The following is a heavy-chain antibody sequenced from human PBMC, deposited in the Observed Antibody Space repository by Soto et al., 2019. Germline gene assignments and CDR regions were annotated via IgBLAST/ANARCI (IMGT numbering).Heavy chain of an antibody. CDR1: GFTFRSYD. Sequence: EVPLVESGGGLVQPGGSLRLSCAASGFTFRSYDMHWVRQATGKGLQWVSGIGPAGDTYYPGSVKGRFTISRENAKSSLYLQMNSLRAGDTAVYYCARGSGELGDAFDIWGQGTMVTVSS. CDR2: IGPAGDT. V-gene: IGHV3-13*04. J-gene: IGHJ3*02. D-gene: IGHD3-10*01. CDR3: ARGSGELGDAFDI.